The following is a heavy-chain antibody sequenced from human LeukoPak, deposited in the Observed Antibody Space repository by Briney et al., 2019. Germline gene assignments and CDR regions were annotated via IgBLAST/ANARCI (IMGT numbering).Heavy chain of an antibody. Sequence: GGSLRLSCSASGFTFSSYSMNWVRQAPGKGLEWVSSIGSSSSFIYYADSVKGRFTISRDNAKNSLYLQMNSLRVDDMAVYYCAKKGSRIAAAGPYFDYWGQGTLVTASS. V-gene: IGHV3-21*01. D-gene: IGHD6-13*01. CDR3: AKKGSRIAAAGPYFDY. J-gene: IGHJ4*02. CDR1: GFTFSSYS. CDR2: IGSSSSFI.